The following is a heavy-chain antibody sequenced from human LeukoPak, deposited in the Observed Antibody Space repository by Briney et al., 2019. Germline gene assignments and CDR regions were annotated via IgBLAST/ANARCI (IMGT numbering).Heavy chain of an antibody. CDR2: ISYDGSNK. D-gene: IGHD1-14*01. V-gene: IGHV3-30*14. J-gene: IGHJ4*02. Sequence: GGSLRLSCAASGFTFSSYAMHWVRQAPGKGLEWVAVISYDGSNKYYADSVKGRFTISRDNSKNTLYLQMNSLRAEDTAVYYCARGDTGATLSFDYWGQGTLVTVSS. CDR3: ARGDTGATLSFDY. CDR1: GFTFSSYA.